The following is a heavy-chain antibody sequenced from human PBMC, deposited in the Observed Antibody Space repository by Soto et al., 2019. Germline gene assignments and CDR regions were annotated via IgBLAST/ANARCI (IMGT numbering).Heavy chain of an antibody. D-gene: IGHD2-21*02. CDR2: IIPIFGTA. J-gene: IGHJ3*02. CDR1: GGTFSSYA. Sequence: GSSVKVSCKASGGTFSSYAISWVRQAPGQGLEWMGGIIPIFGTANYAQKFQGRVTITADESTSTAYMELSSLRSEDTAVYYCARDSFYCGGDCTDAFDIWGKGTMVTVSS. CDR3: ARDSFYCGGDCTDAFDI. V-gene: IGHV1-69*13.